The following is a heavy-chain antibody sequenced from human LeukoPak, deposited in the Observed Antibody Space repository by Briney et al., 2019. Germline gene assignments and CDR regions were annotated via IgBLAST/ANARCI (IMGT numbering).Heavy chain of an antibody. Sequence: SETLSLTCAVSGYSISSGYYWAWIRQPPGKGLEWIGSIYHSGSTYYTPSLKSRVTISVDTSKNQFPLKLSSVTAADTAVYYCARVYCSGGSCYTYYFDYWGQGTLVTVSS. V-gene: IGHV4-38-2*01. CDR2: IYHSGST. CDR1: GYSISSGYY. D-gene: IGHD2-15*01. J-gene: IGHJ4*02. CDR3: ARVYCSGGSCYTYYFDY.